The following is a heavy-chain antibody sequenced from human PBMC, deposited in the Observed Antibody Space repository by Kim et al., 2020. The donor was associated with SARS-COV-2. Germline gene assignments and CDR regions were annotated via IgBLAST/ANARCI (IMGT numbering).Heavy chain of an antibody. V-gene: IGHV3-7*03. D-gene: IGHD5-18*01. CDR2: IKQDGSEK. Sequence: GGSLRLSCAASGFTFSSYWMSWVRQAPGKGLEWVANIKQDGSEKYYVDSVKGRFTISRDNAKNSLYLQMNSLRAEDTAVYYCARDGRYSYGSFDYWGQGTLVTVSS. J-gene: IGHJ4*02. CDR3: ARDGRYSYGSFDY. CDR1: GFTFSSYW.